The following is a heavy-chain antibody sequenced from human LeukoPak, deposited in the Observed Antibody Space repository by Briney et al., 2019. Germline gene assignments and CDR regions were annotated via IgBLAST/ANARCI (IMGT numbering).Heavy chain of an antibody. CDR2: INTYGSTT. D-gene: IGHD2-21*02. Sequence: GGSLRLSCAASGFTFSSYWMHWGCHVPGQGLVWVSRINTYGSTTSYADSAKGRFTISRDNAKNTLYLQMNSLRAEDTAVYYCATFCSGGDCPGGLDYWGQGTLVTVSS. V-gene: IGHV3-74*01. J-gene: IGHJ4*02. CDR3: ATFCSGGDCPGGLDY. CDR1: GFTFSSYW.